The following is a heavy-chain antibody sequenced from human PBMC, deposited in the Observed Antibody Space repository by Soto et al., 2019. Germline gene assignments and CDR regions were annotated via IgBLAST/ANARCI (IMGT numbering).Heavy chain of an antibody. CDR3: ARVGTTTPYYYGMDV. CDR2: INPNSGGT. V-gene: IGHV1-2*04. J-gene: IGHJ6*02. Sequence: ASVKVSCKASGYTFTGYYMHWVRQAPGQGLEWMGWINPNSGGTNYAQKFQGWVTMTRDTSISTAYMELSRLRSDDTAVYYCARVGTTTPYYYGMDVWGQGTTVTV. CDR1: GYTFTGYY. D-gene: IGHD1-7*01.